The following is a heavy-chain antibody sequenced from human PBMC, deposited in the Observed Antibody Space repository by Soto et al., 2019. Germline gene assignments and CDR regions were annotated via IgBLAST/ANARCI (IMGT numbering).Heavy chain of an antibody. V-gene: IGHV4-59*01. Sequence: SETLSLTCTVSGGSIHNYYWTWIRQPPGKGLEWIGYIYSSGSTNYNPSLKSRLTISIDTSQNQFSLELSSVTAADTAVYYCARGSWFDAWGQGTLVTVS. CDR1: GGSIHNYY. CDR3: ARGSWFDA. J-gene: IGHJ5*02. CDR2: IYSSGST.